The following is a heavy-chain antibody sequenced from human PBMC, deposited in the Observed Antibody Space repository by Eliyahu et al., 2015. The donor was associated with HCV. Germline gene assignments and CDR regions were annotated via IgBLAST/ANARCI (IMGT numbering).Heavy chain of an antibody. J-gene: IGHJ6*02. D-gene: IGHD3-3*01. Sequence: GSGVSWNGSRTHYADSVKGRFIISRDNSRNFLYQQMNSLRPEDMAVYYCVRVQSDYDFWSGYRGYYYYGMDVWGQGTTVTVSS. CDR3: VRVQSDYDFWSGYRGYYYYGMDV. CDR2: VSWNGSRT. V-gene: IGHV3-19*01.